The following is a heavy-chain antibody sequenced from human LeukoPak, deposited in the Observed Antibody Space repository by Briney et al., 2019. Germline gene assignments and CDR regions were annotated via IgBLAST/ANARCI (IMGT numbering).Heavy chain of an antibody. V-gene: IGHV3-15*01. CDR3: TATLDYYDSSGYSLEGSP. Sequence: PGGSLRLSCAASGFTFSNAWMSWVRQAPGKGLEWVGRIKSKTDGCTTDYAAPVKGRFTISGDDSKNTLYLQMNSLKTEDTAVYYCTATLDYYDSSGYSLEGSPWGQGTLVTVSS. CDR2: IKSKTDGCTT. CDR1: GFTFSNAW. D-gene: IGHD3-22*01. J-gene: IGHJ5*02.